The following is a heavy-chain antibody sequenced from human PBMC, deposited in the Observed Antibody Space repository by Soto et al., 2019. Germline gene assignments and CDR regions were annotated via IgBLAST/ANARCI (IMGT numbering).Heavy chain of an antibody. CDR2: IYYSGST. V-gene: IGHV4-59*08. CDR1: GGSISSYY. D-gene: IGHD6-19*01. J-gene: IGHJ4*02. CDR3: ARSDGWVFDS. Sequence: PSETLSLTCTISGGSISSYYWNWIRQPPGKGLQWIGYIYYSGSTNYNPSLKSRVTISVDTSNNQFSLKLSSVTAADTAVYYCARSDGWVFDSWGQGTLVTVSS.